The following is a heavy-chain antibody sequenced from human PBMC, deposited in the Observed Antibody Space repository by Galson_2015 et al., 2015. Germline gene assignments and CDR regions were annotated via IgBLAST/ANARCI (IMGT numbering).Heavy chain of an antibody. J-gene: IGHJ4*02. D-gene: IGHD3-22*01. V-gene: IGHV4-4*07. Sequence: EPLYLPWNVSGGPLISYSWSWFGRPDGKGLGWIGSIYTSGRTNYNHSLRSRATMSVETSKNQFCLKLSSVSAADTAVYYCARGYYYDSSGYYWSFDYWGQGTLVTVSS. CDR1: GGPLISYS. CDR3: ARGYYYDSSGYYWSFDY. CDR2: IYTSGRT.